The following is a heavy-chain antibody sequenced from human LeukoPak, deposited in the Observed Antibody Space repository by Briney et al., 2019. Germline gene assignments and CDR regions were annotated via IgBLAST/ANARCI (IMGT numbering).Heavy chain of an antibody. CDR2: ISSSSSYI. V-gene: IGHV3-21*01. D-gene: IGHD2-8*01. Sequence: GGSLRLSCAASGFTFSSYGMHWVRQAPGKGLEWVSSISSSSSYIYYADSVKGRFTISRDNAKNSLYLQMNSLRAEDTAVYYCARVAVFDAFDIWGQGTLVTVSS. J-gene: IGHJ3*02. CDR1: GFTFSSYG. CDR3: ARVAVFDAFDI.